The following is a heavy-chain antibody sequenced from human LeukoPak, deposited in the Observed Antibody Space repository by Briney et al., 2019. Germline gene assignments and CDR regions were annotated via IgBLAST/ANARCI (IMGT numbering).Heavy chain of an antibody. V-gene: IGHV4-59*01. J-gene: IGHJ6*02. CDR3: ARHRDIDGMDV. CDR2: MYNSGIT. CDR1: GGSISGYY. Sequence: SETLSLTCTVSGGSISGYYWNWIRQPPGKGLEWIGYMYNSGITSYNPSLKSRVTISVDTPKNQFSLKLTSVTAADTAVYYCARHRDIDGMDVWGQGTTVTVSS. D-gene: IGHD5-12*01.